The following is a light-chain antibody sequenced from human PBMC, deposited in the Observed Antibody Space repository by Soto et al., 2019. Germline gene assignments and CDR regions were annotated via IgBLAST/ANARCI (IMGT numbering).Light chain of an antibody. V-gene: IGKV3-20*01. CDR3: QKYDNLPCT. J-gene: IGKJ2*02. CDR2: STS. CDR1: QSLSTDD. Sequence: EFVLTRSPATLSLSPGERATLSCRASQSLSTDDFAWYQQKPGQPPRLLIYSTSRRISGVPDRFSASGSGTDFTLTISRLEPEDFAVYYCQKYDNLPCTFGQGTKLEIK.